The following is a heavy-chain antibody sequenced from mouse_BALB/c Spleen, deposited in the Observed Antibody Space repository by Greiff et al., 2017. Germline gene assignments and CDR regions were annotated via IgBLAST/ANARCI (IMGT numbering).Heavy chain of an antibody. V-gene: IGHV1S81*02. CDR3: ARSRITRGYAMDY. CDR2: INPSNGRT. D-gene: IGHD2-4*01. CDR1: GYTFTSYW. Sequence: QVQLKQSGAELVKPGASVKLSCKASGYTFTSYWMHWVKQRPGQGLEWIGEINPSNGRTNYNEKFKSKATLTVDKSSSTAYMQLSSLTSEDSAVYYCARSRITRGYAMDYWGQGTSVTVSS. J-gene: IGHJ4*01.